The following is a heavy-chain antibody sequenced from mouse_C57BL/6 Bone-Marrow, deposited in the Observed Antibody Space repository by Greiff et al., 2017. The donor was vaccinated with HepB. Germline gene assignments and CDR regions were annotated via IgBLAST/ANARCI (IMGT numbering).Heavy chain of an antibody. D-gene: IGHD4-1*01. CDR2: IHPNSGST. CDR3: ARPGTFCYFDV. J-gene: IGHJ1*03. Sequence: QVQLQQPGAELVKPGASVKLSCKASGYTFTSYWMHWVKQRPGQGLEWIGMIHPNSGSTNYNEKFKSKATLTVDKSSSTAYMQLSSLTSEDSSVYYCARPGTFCYFDVWGTGTTVTVSS. CDR1: GYTFTSYW. V-gene: IGHV1-64*01.